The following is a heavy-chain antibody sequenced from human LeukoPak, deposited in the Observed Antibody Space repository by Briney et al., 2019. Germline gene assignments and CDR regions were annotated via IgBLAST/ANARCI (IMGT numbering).Heavy chain of an antibody. Sequence: GGSLLLSCTASGLPFSTSGFNWVRQAPGKGLEWVASIGPTGSDRYHADSIKGRFTISRDNADNFLYLQMNSLRAEDTAVYYCATETNGRHYDYWGQGTLLTVSS. V-gene: IGHV3-21*06. CDR3: ATETNGRHYDY. CDR1: GLPFSTSG. J-gene: IGHJ4*02. CDR2: IGPTGSDR. D-gene: IGHD1-14*01.